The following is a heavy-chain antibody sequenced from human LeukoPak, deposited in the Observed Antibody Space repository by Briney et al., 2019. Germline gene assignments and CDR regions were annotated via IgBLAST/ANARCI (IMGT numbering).Heavy chain of an antibody. CDR2: IYTSGST. J-gene: IGHJ3*02. D-gene: IGHD3-10*01. Sequence: PSQTLSLTCTVSGVSISSGSYYWSWIRQPAGKGLEWIGRIYTSGSTNYNPSLKRRVTISVDTSKNQFSLKLSSVTAADTAVYYCARYYYDAFDIWGQGTMVTVSP. V-gene: IGHV4-61*02. CDR1: GVSISSGSYY. CDR3: ARYYYDAFDI.